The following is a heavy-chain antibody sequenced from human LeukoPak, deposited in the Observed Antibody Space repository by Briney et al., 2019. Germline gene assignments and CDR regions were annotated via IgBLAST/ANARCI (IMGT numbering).Heavy chain of an antibody. Sequence: GGSLRLSCAASGFAFSAYWMDWFRQAPGKGLVWVSRINRDGSTATYADSVKGRFTISRDNAKNALFLQMNSLRAEDTAVYYCARDYYGSGDYWGQGTLATVSS. CDR2: INRDGSTA. V-gene: IGHV3-74*01. J-gene: IGHJ4*02. CDR1: GFAFSAYW. CDR3: ARDYYGSGDY. D-gene: IGHD3-10*01.